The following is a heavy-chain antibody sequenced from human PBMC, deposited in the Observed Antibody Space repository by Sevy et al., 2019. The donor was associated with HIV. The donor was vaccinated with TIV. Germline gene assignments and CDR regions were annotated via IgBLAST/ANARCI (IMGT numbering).Heavy chain of an antibody. CDR1: ELTFINAW. Sequence: GGSLRLSCAASELTFINAWMTWVRQAPGKGLEWVGHIKSKGDSGTTDYATPVKGRFTISRDNAKNSLYLQMNSLRAEDTAVYYCARSGGSYDYGMDVWGQGTTVTVSS. J-gene: IGHJ6*02. D-gene: IGHD1-26*01. CDR2: IKSKGDSGTT. CDR3: ARSGGSYDYGMDV. V-gene: IGHV3-15*01.